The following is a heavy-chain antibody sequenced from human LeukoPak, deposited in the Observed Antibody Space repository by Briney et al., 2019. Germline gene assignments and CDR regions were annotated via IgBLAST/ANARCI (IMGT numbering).Heavy chain of an antibody. CDR2: INPSGGST. D-gene: IGHD3-22*01. CDR3: ESVSGDSSGYYYLRDY. CDR1: GYTFTSYY. J-gene: IGHJ4*02. Sequence: ASVKVSCKASGYTFTSYYMHWVRQAPGQGLEWMGIINPSGGSTSYAQKFQGRVTMTRDTSTSTVYMELSSLRSEDTAVYYCESVSGDSSGYYYLRDYWGQGTLVTVSS. V-gene: IGHV1-46*01.